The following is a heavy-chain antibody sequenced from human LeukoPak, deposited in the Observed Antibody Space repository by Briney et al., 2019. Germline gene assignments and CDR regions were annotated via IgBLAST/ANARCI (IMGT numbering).Heavy chain of an antibody. V-gene: IGHV1-18*01. CDR1: GYTFISYG. Sequence: ASVKVSCKASGYTFISYGISWVRQAPGQGLEWMGWNSAYNGNTNYAQKLQGRVTMTTDTSTSTAYMVPRGLKSDDTAVYYCARVGGGGTNTGKDYWGQGTLVTVSS. CDR3: ARVGGGGTNTGKDY. CDR2: NSAYNGNT. J-gene: IGHJ4*02. D-gene: IGHD2-8*01.